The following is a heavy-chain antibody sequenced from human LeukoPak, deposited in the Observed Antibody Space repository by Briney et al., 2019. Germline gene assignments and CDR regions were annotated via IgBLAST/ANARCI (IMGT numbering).Heavy chain of an antibody. D-gene: IGHD1-14*01. V-gene: IGHV1-69*13. CDR3: ARDYRKLDYYGMDV. Sequence: SVKVSCKASGGTFSSYAISWVRQAPGQGLEWMGGIIPILGTANYAQKFQGRVTITADESTSTAYMELSSLRSEDTAAYYCARDYRKLDYYGMDVWGQGTTVTVSS. J-gene: IGHJ6*02. CDR2: IIPILGTA. CDR1: GGTFSSYA.